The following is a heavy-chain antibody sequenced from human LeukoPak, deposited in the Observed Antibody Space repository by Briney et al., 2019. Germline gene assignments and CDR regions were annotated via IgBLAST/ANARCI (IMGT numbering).Heavy chain of an antibody. CDR2: IYTSGST. CDR1: GGSISSYY. CDR3: ARDSGAIAVVRFDY. V-gene: IGHV4-4*07. J-gene: IGHJ4*02. D-gene: IGHD6-19*01. Sequence: SETLSLTCTVPGGSISSYYWSWIRQPAGKGLEWIGRIYTSGSTNYNPSLKSRVTMSVDTSKNQSSLKLSSVTAADTAVYYCARDSGAIAVVRFDYWGQGTLVTVSS.